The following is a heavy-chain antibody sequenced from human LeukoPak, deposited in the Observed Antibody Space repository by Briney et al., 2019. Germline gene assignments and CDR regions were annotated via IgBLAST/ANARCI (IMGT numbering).Heavy chain of an antibody. CDR3: ARTGQWLVAGGYYFDY. Sequence: SETLSLKCTVSGGSLSSYYWSWIRQPPGKGLEWLGYISYSGSTNYNPSLKSRVTISVDTSKNQFSLELSSVTAADTAVYYCARTGQWLVAGGYYFDYWGQGTLVTVSS. CDR1: GGSLSSYY. J-gene: IGHJ4*02. CDR2: ISYSGST. D-gene: IGHD6-19*01. V-gene: IGHV4-59*08.